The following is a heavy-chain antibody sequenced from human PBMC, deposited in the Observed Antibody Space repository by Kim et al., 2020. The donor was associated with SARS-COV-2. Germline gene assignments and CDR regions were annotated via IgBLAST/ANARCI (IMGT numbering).Heavy chain of an antibody. Sequence: GGSLRLSCAASGFTVSSNYMSWVRQAPGKGLEWVSVIYSGGSTYYADSVKGRFTISRDNSKNTLYLQMNSLRAEDTAVYYCARDPIAARPDSDYWGQGTLVTVSS. CDR1: GFTVSSNY. CDR3: ARDPIAARPDSDY. D-gene: IGHD6-6*01. CDR2: IYSGGST. V-gene: IGHV3-66*01. J-gene: IGHJ4*02.